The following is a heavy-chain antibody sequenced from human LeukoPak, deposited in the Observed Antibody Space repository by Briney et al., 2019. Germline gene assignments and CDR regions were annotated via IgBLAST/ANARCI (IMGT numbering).Heavy chain of an antibody. V-gene: IGHV1-69*05. Sequence: SVKVSCKASGGTFSSYAISWVRQAPGQRLEWMGGIIPIFGTANYAQKFQGRVTITTDESTSTAYMELSSLRSEDTAVYYCAGLSYYYDSSGQYYFDYWGQGTLVTVSS. CDR3: AGLSYYYDSSGQYYFDY. CDR1: GGTFSSYA. CDR2: IIPIFGTA. J-gene: IGHJ4*02. D-gene: IGHD3-22*01.